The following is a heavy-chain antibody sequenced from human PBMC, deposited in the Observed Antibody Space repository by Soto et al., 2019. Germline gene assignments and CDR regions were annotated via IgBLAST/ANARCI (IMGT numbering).Heavy chain of an antibody. CDR3: ARGTPVFFDY. V-gene: IGHV1-3*01. CDR2: INAGNGNT. Sequence: QVQLVQSGAEVKKRGASVKVSCKASGYTVTSYARQWVRQAPGQRLEWMGWINAGNGNTKYSQKFQGRVTITRDTSASTAYMELSSLRSEDTAVYYCARGTPVFFDYWGQETLVTVSS. CDR1: GYTVTSYA. J-gene: IGHJ4*02.